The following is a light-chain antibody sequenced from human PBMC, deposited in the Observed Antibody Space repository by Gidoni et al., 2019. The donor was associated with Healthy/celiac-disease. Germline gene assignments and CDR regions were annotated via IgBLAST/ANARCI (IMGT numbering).Light chain of an antibody. V-gene: IGLV3-19*01. Sequence: SSELTQDPAVSVALGQTVRITCQGDSLRVYYASWYQQKSGQAPVLVIYNKNNRPSGIPDRFSGSSSGNTASLTITGAQAEDEADYYCKSRDSSGNHHVFGTGTKVTVL. CDR1: SLRVYY. J-gene: IGLJ1*01. CDR3: KSRDSSGNHHV. CDR2: NKN.